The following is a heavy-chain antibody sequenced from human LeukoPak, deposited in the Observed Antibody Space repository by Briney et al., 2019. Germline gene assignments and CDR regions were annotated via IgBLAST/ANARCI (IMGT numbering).Heavy chain of an antibody. CDR3: AFSSSWYGSDY. V-gene: IGHV3-7*01. Sequence: GGSLRLSCAASGFTFDNYVMAWFRQAPGKGLEWVAKIKTDGSEKYYVDSVKGRFTISRDNAKNSLFLQMNSLRAEDTAVYFCAFSSSWYGSDYWGQGTLVTVSS. CDR2: IKTDGSEK. CDR1: GFTFDNYV. D-gene: IGHD6-13*01. J-gene: IGHJ4*02.